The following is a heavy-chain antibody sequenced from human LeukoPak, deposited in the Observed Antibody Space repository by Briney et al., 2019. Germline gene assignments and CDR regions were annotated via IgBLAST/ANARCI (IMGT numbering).Heavy chain of an antibody. J-gene: IGHJ3*02. D-gene: IGHD3-22*01. CDR2: ISWNSGSI. V-gene: IGHV3-9*01. Sequence: TGGSLRLSCAASGFTFDDHAMHWVRQAPGKGLEWVSGISWNSGSIGYADSVKGRFTISRDNAKNSLYLQMNSLRAEDTALYYCAKDRREVYYDSSGYPTGAFDIWGQGTMVTVSS. CDR1: GFTFDDHA. CDR3: AKDRREVYYDSSGYPTGAFDI.